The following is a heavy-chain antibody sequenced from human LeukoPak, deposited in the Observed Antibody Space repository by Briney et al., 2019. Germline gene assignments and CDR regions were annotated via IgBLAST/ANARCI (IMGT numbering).Heavy chain of an antibody. CDR3: ARVRYGGYQDALDI. J-gene: IGHJ3*02. CDR1: GYTFSSHG. Sequence: ASVKVSCKPSGYTFSSHGVTWVRQAPGQGLEWMGWIRTHNGDTDYAQNLQGRVTLTTDTSTNMVYMELRSLTSDDTAVYYCARVRYGGYQDALDIWGRGTLVIVS. D-gene: IGHD5-12*01. V-gene: IGHV1-18*01. CDR2: IRTHNGDT.